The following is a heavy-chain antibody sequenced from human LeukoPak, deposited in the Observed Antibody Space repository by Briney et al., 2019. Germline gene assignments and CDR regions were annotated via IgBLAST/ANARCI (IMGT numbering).Heavy chain of an antibody. Sequence: ASVTVSFKASGYTFTGYYLHWVRQAPGQGLEWMGWINPNSGGTNYAQKLQGRVTMTRDTSISTAYMDLSRLRSDDTAVYYCARDSGSGYSDYWGQGTLVTVSS. J-gene: IGHJ4*02. CDR2: INPNSGGT. CDR3: ARDSGSGYSDY. V-gene: IGHV1-2*02. CDR1: GYTFTGYY. D-gene: IGHD5-12*01.